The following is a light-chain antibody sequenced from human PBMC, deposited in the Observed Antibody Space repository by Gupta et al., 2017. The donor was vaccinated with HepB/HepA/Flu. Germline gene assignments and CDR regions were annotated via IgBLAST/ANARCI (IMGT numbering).Light chain of an antibody. Sequence: QSALSQPASVSVSPGQSIPITSTATSSDIGTNNTVSWYQQNPGKAPKLIIHDVSDRPSGVSNRFSGSKSGTTASLTISGLQAEDEADYYCCSSSSSSTLYVFGTGTEVTVL. J-gene: IGLJ1*01. CDR1: SSDIGTNNT. CDR2: DVS. CDR3: CSSSSSSTLYV. V-gene: IGLV2-14*01.